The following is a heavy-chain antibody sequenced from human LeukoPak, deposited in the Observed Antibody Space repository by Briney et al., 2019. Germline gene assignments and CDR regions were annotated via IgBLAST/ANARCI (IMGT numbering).Heavy chain of an antibody. CDR1: GGSITSYY. CDR3: ARGTDLSSSWYDY. Sequence: SETLSLTCSVSGGSITSYYWSWIRQPPGKGLEWIGYIYYSGSTNYNPSLKSRVTISVDTSKNRFSLKLSSVTAADTAVYYCARGTDLSSSWYDYWGQGTLVTVSS. D-gene: IGHD6-13*01. CDR2: IYYSGST. J-gene: IGHJ4*02. V-gene: IGHV4-59*01.